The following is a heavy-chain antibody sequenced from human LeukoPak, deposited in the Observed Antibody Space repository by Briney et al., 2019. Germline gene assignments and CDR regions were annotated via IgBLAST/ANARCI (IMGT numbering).Heavy chain of an antibody. V-gene: IGHV3-23*01. CDR3: AKAELGVDTFFDY. J-gene: IGHJ4*02. CDR2: LSGSGAGT. CDR1: GFTVSSNY. Sequence: GGSLRLSCAASGFTVSSNYMSWVRQAPGRGLEWVATLSGSGAGTYYSDSVQGRFTISRDNSKRMLFLQMNSLRAEDTAFYYCAKAELGVDTFFDYWGQGTLVTVSS. D-gene: IGHD3-3*01.